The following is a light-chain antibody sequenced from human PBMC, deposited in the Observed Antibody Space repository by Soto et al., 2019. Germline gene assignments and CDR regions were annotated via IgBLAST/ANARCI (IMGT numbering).Light chain of an antibody. V-gene: IGLV2-8*01. CDR3: SSYPGSNPVV. CDR2: EVS. CDR1: SSDVGGYNY. J-gene: IGLJ2*01. Sequence: QSALTQPPSASGSPGQSVTISCTGTSSDVGGYNYVSWYQQHPGKAPKLMIYEVSKRPSGVPDRFSGSKSGNTASLTVSGLQAEDEADYYCSSYPGSNPVVFGGGTQLTVL.